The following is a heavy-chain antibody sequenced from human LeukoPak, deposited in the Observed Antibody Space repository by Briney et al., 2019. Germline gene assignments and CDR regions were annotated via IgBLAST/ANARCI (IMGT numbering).Heavy chain of an antibody. CDR3: VKAQGYCSGGTCHFDY. CDR2: ISGDGYST. V-gene: IGHV3-64D*06. CDR1: GFTFRTYV. Sequence: GGSLRLSCSASGFTFRTYVMYWVRQAPGRGLEYVSAISGDGYSTYADSVKGGFTISRDNSKNTLYLQMSSLRAEDTAVCYCVKAQGYCSGGTCHFDYWGQGTLVTVSS. D-gene: IGHD2-15*01. J-gene: IGHJ4*02.